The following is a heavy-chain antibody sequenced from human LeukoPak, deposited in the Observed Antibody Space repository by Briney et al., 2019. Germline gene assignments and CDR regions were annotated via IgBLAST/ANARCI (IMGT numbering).Heavy chain of an antibody. Sequence: ASVKVSCKASGGTFSSYAISWVRQAPGQGLEWMGRIIPILGIANYAQKFQGRVTITADKSTSTAYMELSSLRSEDTAVYYCARAGVALNWFDPWGQGTLVTVSS. D-gene: IGHD2-15*01. J-gene: IGHJ5*02. CDR3: ARAGVALNWFDP. CDR2: IIPILGIA. V-gene: IGHV1-69*04. CDR1: GGTFSSYA.